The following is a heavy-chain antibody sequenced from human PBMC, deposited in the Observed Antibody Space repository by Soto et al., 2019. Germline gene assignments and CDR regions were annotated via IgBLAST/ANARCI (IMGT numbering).Heavy chain of an antibody. CDR2: IFNSGSA. CDR3: ARGYSGYDYNFDY. V-gene: IGHV4-31*03. Sequence: SETLCLTCSFSVVVTFIGRYSWSWIRQRPGKGLECLGYIFNSGSAYYNPSLRSRVTISIDTSKDEFSLTLSSVTAADTAVYFCARGYSGYDYNFDYWGQGISVTVSS. J-gene: IGHJ4*02. D-gene: IGHD5-12*01. CDR1: VVVTFIGRYS.